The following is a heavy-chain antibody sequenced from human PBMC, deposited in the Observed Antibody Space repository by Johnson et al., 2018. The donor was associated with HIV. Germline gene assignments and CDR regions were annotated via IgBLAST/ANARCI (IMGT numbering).Heavy chain of an antibody. V-gene: IGHV3-13*01. CDR1: GFSFSSYD. CDR2: IGVAGDT. Sequence: VQLVESGGGLVQPGGSLRLSCAASGFSFSSYDMHWVRQATGKNLEWVSAIGVAGDTYYAGSVRGRFTISRENAKNSFYLQMNDLRVEDTAVYYCAREQAIAAAGNDAFDIWGQGTMVTVSS. CDR3: AREQAIAAAGNDAFDI. J-gene: IGHJ3*02. D-gene: IGHD6-13*01.